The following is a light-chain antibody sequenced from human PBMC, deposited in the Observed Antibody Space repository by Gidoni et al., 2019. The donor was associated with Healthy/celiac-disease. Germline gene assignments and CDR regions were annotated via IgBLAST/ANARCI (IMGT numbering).Light chain of an antibody. CDR2: DAS. CDR3: QQRSNWPPYT. Sequence: EIVLTQSPATLSLSPGERATLACRASQSVSSYLAWYQQKPGQAPRLLIYDASNRATCIPARFSGSWSGTDFTLTISSREPEDCAVYYCQQRSNWPPYTFGQGTKLEIK. V-gene: IGKV3-11*01. CDR1: QSVSSY. J-gene: IGKJ2*01.